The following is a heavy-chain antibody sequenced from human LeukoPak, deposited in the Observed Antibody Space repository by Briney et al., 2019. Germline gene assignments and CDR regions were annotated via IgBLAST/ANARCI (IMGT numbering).Heavy chain of an antibody. Sequence: ASVKVSCKASGGTFSSYAISWVRRAPGQGLEWMGGIIPIFGTANYAQKFQGRVTITADESTSTAYMELSSLGSEDTAVYYCASKWYCGGDCYYQIDFWGQGTLVTVSS. CDR1: GGTFSSYA. CDR2: IIPIFGTA. J-gene: IGHJ4*02. CDR3: ASKWYCGGDCYYQIDF. D-gene: IGHD2-21*02. V-gene: IGHV1-69*13.